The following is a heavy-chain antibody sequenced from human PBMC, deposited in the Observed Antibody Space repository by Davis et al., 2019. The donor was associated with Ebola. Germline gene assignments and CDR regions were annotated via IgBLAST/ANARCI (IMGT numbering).Heavy chain of an antibody. CDR1: GFTFSSYG. CDR2: ISYDGSNK. Sequence: PGGSLRLSCAASGFTFSSYGMHWVRQAPGKGLEWVAVISYDGSNKYYADSVKGRFTISRDNSKNTLYLQMNSLRAEGTAVYYCAKDLRGYSYLTLYYYYYGMDVWGQGTTVTVSS. V-gene: IGHV3-30*19. CDR3: AKDLRGYSYLTLYYYYYGMDV. D-gene: IGHD5-18*01. J-gene: IGHJ6*02.